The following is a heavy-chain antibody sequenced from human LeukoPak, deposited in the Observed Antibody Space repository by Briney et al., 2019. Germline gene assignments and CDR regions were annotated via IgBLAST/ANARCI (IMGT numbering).Heavy chain of an antibody. CDR1: GYTFTSYY. J-gene: IGHJ6*03. D-gene: IGHD2-2*01. CDR3: ARTDGYCSSTSCDYYYYYYMDV. CDR2: INPSGGST. Sequence: ASVKVSCKASGYTFTSYYMHWVRQAPGQGLEWMGIINPSGGSTSYAQKFQGRVTMTRDMSTSTAYMELRSLRSDDTAVYYCARTDGYCSSTSCDYYYYYYMDVWGKGTTVTVSS. V-gene: IGHV1-46*01.